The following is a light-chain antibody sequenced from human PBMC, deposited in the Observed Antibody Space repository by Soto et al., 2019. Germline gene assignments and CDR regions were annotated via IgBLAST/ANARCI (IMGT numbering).Light chain of an antibody. Sequence: EIVLTQSPGTLSLSPGERATLSCRASQTVGSNYLAWYQQKPGQAPRLLIYDASSRATGIPDRFRGSGSGTDFTLTFSRLEPEDFAVYYCHQYASSPLTFGQGTKVEIK. CDR3: HQYASSPLT. V-gene: IGKV3-20*01. CDR2: DAS. CDR1: QTVGSNY. J-gene: IGKJ1*01.